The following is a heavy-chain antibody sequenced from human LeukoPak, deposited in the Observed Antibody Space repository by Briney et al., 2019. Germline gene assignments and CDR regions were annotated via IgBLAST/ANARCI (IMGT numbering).Heavy chain of an antibody. D-gene: IGHD3-3*01. CDR3: AKDGDDFWSGYSHGLDY. V-gene: IGHV3-23*01. Sequence: PGASLRLSCAASGFTFSSYAMSWVRQAPGKGLEWVSAISGSGGSTYYADSVKGRFTISRGNSKNTLYLQMNSLRAEDTAVYYCAKDGDDFWSGYSHGLDYWGQGTLVTVSS. CDR1: GFTFSSYA. CDR2: ISGSGGST. J-gene: IGHJ4*02.